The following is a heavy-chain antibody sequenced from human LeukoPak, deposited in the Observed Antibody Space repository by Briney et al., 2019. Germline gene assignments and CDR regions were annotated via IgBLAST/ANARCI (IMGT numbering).Heavy chain of an antibody. D-gene: IGHD3-22*01. Sequence: SETLSLTCTVSGGSISSSSYYWGWIRQPPGKGLEWIGSIYYSGSTYYNPSLKSRVTISVDTSKNQFSLKLSSVTAADTAVYYCARGGRTRLTMIVRGALDYWGQGTLVIVSS. CDR2: IYYSGST. V-gene: IGHV4-39*07. CDR3: ARGGRTRLTMIVRGALDY. J-gene: IGHJ4*02. CDR1: GGSISSSSYY.